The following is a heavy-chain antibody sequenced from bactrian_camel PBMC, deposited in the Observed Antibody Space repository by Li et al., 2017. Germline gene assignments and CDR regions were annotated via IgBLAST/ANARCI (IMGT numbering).Heavy chain of an antibody. Sequence: QVQLVESGGGSAHIGGSLRLSCAALGLTFEGGHKGWYRQAPGNECELVASISKNGDTYYVDSVKGRFTISQDNNRNTVYLMMNNLKPEDTDLYTCATIRDFYGVGFPPPCPWGRGTQVTVS. CDR1: GLTFEGGH. CDR2: ISKNGDT. CDR3: ATIRDFYGVGFPPPCP. D-gene: IGHD4*01. V-gene: IGHV3S55*01. J-gene: IGHJ4*01.